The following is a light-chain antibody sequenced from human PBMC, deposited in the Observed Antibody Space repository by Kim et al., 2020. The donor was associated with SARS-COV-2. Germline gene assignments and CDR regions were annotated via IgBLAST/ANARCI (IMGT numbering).Light chain of an antibody. V-gene: IGKV1-39*01. Sequence: DIQLTQSPSSLSASVGDRVTITCRASQNISNYLNWYQQKQGRPPKFLIYAASSLQSGVPSRFSGSGSGTDFTLTVNSLQPEDVATYYCQQSFSSVYTFGQGTKLEI. CDR3: QQSFSSVYT. CDR1: QNISNY. J-gene: IGKJ2*01. CDR2: AAS.